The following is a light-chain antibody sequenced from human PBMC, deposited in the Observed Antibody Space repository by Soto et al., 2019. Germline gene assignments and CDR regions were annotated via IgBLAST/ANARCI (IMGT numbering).Light chain of an antibody. J-gene: IGLJ1*01. V-gene: IGLV2-14*01. CDR2: DVS. CDR3: SSYTSSSTLLYV. CDR1: SSDVGGYNY. Sequence: QSVLTQPASVSGSPGQSTTISCTGTSSDVGGYNYVSWYQQHPGKAPKLMIYDVSNRPSGVSNRFSGSKSGNTASLTISGLQAEDEADYYCSSYTSSSTLLYVFGTGTRSPS.